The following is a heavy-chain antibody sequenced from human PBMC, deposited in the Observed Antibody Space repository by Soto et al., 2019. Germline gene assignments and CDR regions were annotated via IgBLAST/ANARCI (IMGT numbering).Heavy chain of an antibody. Sequence: PSETLSLTCTVSGGPISSGGYYWSWIRQHPGKGLEWIGYIYYSGSTYYNPSLKSRVTISVDTSKNQFSLKLSSVTAAGTAVYYCAQLDKEYGMDVWGQGTTVTVSS. CDR3: AQLDKEYGMDV. CDR2: IYYSGST. D-gene: IGHD1-1*01. J-gene: IGHJ6*02. CDR1: GGPISSGGYY. V-gene: IGHV4-31*03.